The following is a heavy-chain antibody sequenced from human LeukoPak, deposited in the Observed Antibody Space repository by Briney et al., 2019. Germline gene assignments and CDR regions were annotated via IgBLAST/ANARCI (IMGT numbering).Heavy chain of an antibody. CDR3: ARDRAAAAGSIDY. V-gene: IGHV4-61*02. D-gene: IGHD6-13*01. J-gene: IGHJ4*02. Sequence: SETLSLTCTVSDGSISSGHYYWNWVRQPAGKGLEWIGRISSSGSTTYSPSLKSRVTMSLDTSKDQFSLKLSSVTAADTAVYYCARDRAAAAGSIDYWGQGALLTVSS. CDR1: DGSISSGHYY. CDR2: ISSSGST.